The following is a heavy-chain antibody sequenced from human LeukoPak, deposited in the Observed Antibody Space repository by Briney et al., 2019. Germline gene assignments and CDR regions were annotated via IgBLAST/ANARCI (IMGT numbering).Heavy chain of an antibody. Sequence: SETLSLTCAVYGGSFSGYYWSWIRQPPGKGLEWIGEINHSGSTNYNPSLKSRVTISVDTSKNQFSLKLSPVTAADTAVYYCARVFPQNPYGDYAGWGQGTLVTVSS. J-gene: IGHJ4*02. V-gene: IGHV4-34*01. CDR3: ARVFPQNPYGDYAG. CDR1: GGSFSGYY. D-gene: IGHD4-17*01. CDR2: INHSGST.